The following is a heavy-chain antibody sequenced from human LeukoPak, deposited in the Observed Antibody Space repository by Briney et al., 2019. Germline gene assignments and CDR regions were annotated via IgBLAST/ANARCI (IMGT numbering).Heavy chain of an antibody. V-gene: IGHV3-7*03. J-gene: IGHJ4*02. CDR1: GFTFSIYW. Sequence: GGSLRLSCAASGFTFSIYWMSWVRQAPGKGLEWVANIKRDGSETYYVDSVKGRFTISRDNTKNSLYLQMNSLRAEDTAVYYCARDAADFESLTIDFWGQGTLVTVSS. CDR2: IKRDGSET. D-gene: IGHD3-9*01. CDR3: ARDAADFESLTIDF.